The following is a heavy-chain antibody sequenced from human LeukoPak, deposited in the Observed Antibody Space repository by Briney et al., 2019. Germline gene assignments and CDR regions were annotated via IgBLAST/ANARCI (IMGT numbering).Heavy chain of an antibody. CDR1: GGSISSYY. CDR3: ASSYYDSSGSFDY. CDR2: IYYSGST. V-gene: IGHV4-59*01. J-gene: IGHJ4*02. Sequence: SETLSLTCTVSGGSISSYYWSWIRQPPGKGLEWIGYIYYSGSTNHNPSLKSRVTISVDTSKNQFSLKLSSVTAADTAVYYCASSYYDSSGSFDYWGQGTLVTVSS. D-gene: IGHD3-22*01.